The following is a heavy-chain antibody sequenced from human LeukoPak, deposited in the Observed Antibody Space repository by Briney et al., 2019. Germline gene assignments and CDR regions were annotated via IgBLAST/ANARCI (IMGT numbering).Heavy chain of an antibody. CDR2: IFSGSST. J-gene: IGHJ4*02. Sequence: GGSLRLSCVASGFTVSSYYVSWVRQAPGKGLEWVSVIFSGSSTYYADSVKGRFTISRDNSKNTVYLQMNNLRAEDTAVYYCARDARRGPMDYWGQGTLVTVSS. V-gene: IGHV3-66*01. CDR3: ARDARRGPMDY. CDR1: GFTVSSYY. D-gene: IGHD5-12*01.